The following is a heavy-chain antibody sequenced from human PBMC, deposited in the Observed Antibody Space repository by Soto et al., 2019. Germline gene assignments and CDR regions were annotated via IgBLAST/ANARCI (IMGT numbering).Heavy chain of an antibody. D-gene: IGHD3-16*01. J-gene: IGHJ4*02. CDR3: STLGEWGSYSGY. CDR1: GFTFSGAA. V-gene: IGHV3-73*02. CDR2: IRSKAKDYAT. Sequence: EVQLVESGGGLVQPGGSLKLSCAASGFTFSGAAIHWVRQASGKGLEWVGRIRSKAKDYATAYTESVKGRFTISRDDSKYTAYLQLNGLKTDDTAMYFCSTLGEWGSYSGYWGQGTLVTVSS.